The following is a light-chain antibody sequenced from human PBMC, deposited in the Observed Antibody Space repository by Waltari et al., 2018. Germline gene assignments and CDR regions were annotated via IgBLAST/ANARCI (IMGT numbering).Light chain of an antibody. V-gene: IGKV4-1*01. CDR3: HQHYTTPWT. Sequence: DIAMTQSPDSLAVSLGERATINCKSSRFVFYTDHHKNYLTWYQQKPGQPPQLLISWASTRESGVPDRFIGSGSGTDFTLTISSLQAEDVAVYYCHQHYTTPWTFGQGTLVEL. J-gene: IGKJ1*01. CDR1: RFVFYTDHHKNY. CDR2: WAS.